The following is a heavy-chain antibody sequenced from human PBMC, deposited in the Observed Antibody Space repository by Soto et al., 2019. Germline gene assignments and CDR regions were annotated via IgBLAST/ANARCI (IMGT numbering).Heavy chain of an antibody. J-gene: IGHJ6*02. V-gene: IGHV4-61*01. D-gene: IGHD4-4*01. CDR1: GGSVSSGSYY. CDR2: IYYSGST. CDR3: AGGWGYSSMDV. Sequence: QVQLQESGPGLVKPSETLSLTCTVSGGSVSSGSYYWSWIRQPPGKGLEWIGYIYYSGSTNYNPSRKSRYTISVDTSKNPYTLKLSSVTAADTAVYYWAGGWGYSSMDVWGQGTTVTVSS.